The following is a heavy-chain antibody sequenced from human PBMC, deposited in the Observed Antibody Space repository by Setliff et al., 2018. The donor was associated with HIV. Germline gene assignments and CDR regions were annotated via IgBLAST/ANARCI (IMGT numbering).Heavy chain of an antibody. CDR2: IYPGDSDT. CDR1: GYSFTSYW. Sequence: GESLKISCKGSGYSFTSYWIGWVRQMPGKGLEWMGIIYPGDSDTRYSPSFQGQVTISADKSISTAYLQWSSLKASDTAMYYCARHRNVKAYYYYMDVWGKGTKVTVSS. J-gene: IGHJ6*03. V-gene: IGHV5-51*01. CDR3: ARHRNVKAYYYYMDV.